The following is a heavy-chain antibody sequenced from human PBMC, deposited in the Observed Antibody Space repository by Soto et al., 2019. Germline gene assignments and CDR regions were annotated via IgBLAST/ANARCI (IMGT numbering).Heavy chain of an antibody. D-gene: IGHD3-3*01. J-gene: IGHJ4*02. Sequence: PSETLSLTCAVYGGSFSGYYWSWIRQPPGKGLEWIGEINHSGSTNYNPSLKSRVTISVDTSKNQFSLKLSSVTAADTAVYYCARHGYYDFWSGYYSYFDYWGQGTLVTVSS. CDR1: GGSFSGYY. CDR3: ARHGYYDFWSGYYSYFDY. CDR2: INHSGST. V-gene: IGHV4-34*01.